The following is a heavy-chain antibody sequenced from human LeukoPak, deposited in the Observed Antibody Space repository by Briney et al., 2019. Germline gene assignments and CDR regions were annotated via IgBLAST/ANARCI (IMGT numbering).Heavy chain of an antibody. D-gene: IGHD2-2*01. V-gene: IGHV4-38-2*02. CDR2: MYHSGST. J-gene: IGHJ4*02. Sequence: PSETLSLTCTVSGYSISSGYNWGWIRQPPGKGLEWIGSMYHSGSTYNNPSLKSRVTISVDTSKNQVSLKLSSVTVVDTAVYYCARDDCSSTSCYAIFDYWGQGIMVTVSS. CDR1: GYSISSGYN. CDR3: ARDDCSSTSCYAIFDY.